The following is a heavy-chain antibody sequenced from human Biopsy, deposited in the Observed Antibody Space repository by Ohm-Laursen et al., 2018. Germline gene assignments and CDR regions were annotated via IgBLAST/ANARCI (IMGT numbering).Heavy chain of an antibody. CDR3: GNEVHGRDY. Sequence: SDTLSLTCAVFGKTFSDYQWSWIRQPPGKGLEWIGQINQAGTTNYNPSLKSRVSISADPSKYEFSLRLTSVTAADTAVYLCGNEVHGRDYWGLGAQVTASS. V-gene: IGHV4-34*08. D-gene: IGHD2-15*01. CDR1: GKTFSDYQ. J-gene: IGHJ4*02. CDR2: INQAGTT.